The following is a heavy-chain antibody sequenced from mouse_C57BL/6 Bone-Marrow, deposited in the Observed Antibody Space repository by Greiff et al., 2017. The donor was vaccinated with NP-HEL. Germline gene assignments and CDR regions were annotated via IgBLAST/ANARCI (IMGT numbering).Heavy chain of an antibody. Sequence: EVQLVESGGGLVQPGGSMKLSCVASGFTFSNYWMNWVRQSPEKGLEWVAQIRLKSDNYATHYAESVKGRFTISRDDSKSSVYLQISNLRAEDTGIYYSSTAPPYYCGSSSGFAYWGQGTLVTVSA. CDR2: IRLKSDNYAT. J-gene: IGHJ3*01. V-gene: IGHV6-3*01. CDR3: STAPPYYCGSSSGFAY. D-gene: IGHD1-1*01. CDR1: GFTFSNYW.